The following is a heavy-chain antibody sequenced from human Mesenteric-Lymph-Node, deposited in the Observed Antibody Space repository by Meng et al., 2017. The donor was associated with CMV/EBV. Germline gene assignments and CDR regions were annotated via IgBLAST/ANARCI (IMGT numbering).Heavy chain of an antibody. CDR1: GFTFSRYN. CDR3: ARDSNGGGMDV. Sequence: GESLKISCAASGFTFSRYNMNWVRQAPGKGLEWVSSISSSSSYIYYADSVKGRFTISRDNAKNSLYLQMNSLRAEDTAVYYCARDSNGGGMDVWGQGTTVTVSS. CDR2: ISSSSSYI. J-gene: IGHJ6*02. V-gene: IGHV3-21*01. D-gene: IGHD3-22*01.